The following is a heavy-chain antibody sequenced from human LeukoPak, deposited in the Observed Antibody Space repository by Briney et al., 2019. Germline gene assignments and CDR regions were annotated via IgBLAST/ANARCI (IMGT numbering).Heavy chain of an antibody. V-gene: IGHV3-21*01. J-gene: IGHJ6*03. D-gene: IGHD3-10*01. CDR1: GFTFSSYS. Sequence: GGSLRLSCAASGFTFSSYSMNWVRQAPGKGLEWVSSISSSSSSYIYYADSVKGRFTISRDNAKNSLYLQMNSLRAEDTAVYYCARGNYYGSGSYYRQTSGPASYYMDVWGKGTTVTVSS. CDR2: ISSSSSSYI. CDR3: ARGNYYGSGSYYRQTSGPASYYMDV.